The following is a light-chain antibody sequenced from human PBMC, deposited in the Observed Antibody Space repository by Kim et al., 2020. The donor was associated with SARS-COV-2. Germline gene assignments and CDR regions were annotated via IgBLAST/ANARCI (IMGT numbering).Light chain of an antibody. Sequence: DIQLTQSPSFLSASVGDRVTITCRASQGISSYLAWYQQKPGKAPKLLIYAASTLQSGVPSRFSGSGSGTEFTLTINSLLPEDFATYYCQQLNSYPRLTFGGGTKVDIK. CDR1: QGISSY. CDR2: AAS. CDR3: QQLNSYPRLT. V-gene: IGKV1-9*01. J-gene: IGKJ4*01.